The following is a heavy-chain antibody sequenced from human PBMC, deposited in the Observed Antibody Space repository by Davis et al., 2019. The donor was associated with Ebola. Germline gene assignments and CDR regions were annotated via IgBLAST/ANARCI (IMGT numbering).Heavy chain of an antibody. CDR2: IYPGDFDT. CDR3: ARHWGVAVAPDS. J-gene: IGHJ4*02. Sequence: PGGSLRLSCEVSGYTFTDYWIGWVRQKPGKGLEWIGMIYPGDFDTRYDPSFQGQVTISVDIPISTVYVQWTSLKASDSAMYYCARHWGVAVAPDSWGQGTQVTVSS. CDR1: GYTFTDYW. D-gene: IGHD6-19*01. V-gene: IGHV5-51*01.